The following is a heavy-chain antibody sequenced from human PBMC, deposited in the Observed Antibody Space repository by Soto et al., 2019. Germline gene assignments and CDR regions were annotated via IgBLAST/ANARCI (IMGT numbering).Heavy chain of an antibody. CDR2: IIPNYEAA. J-gene: IGHJ3*02. V-gene: IGHV1-69*06. CDR3: ARYWNAGTLYGAFDI. D-gene: IGHD4-17*01. CDR1: GGSFNNYV. Sequence: QVQLVQSGPEVRKPGSSVKVSCEASGGSFNNYVISWLRQAPGQGLEWMGGIIPNYEAANYAQKFRGRLTITAYKATNTAYLELNSLRPEDTATYFCARYWNAGTLYGAFDIWGQGTTVIVS.